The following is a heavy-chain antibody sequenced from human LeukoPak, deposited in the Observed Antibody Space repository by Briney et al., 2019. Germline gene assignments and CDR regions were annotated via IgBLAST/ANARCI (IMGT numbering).Heavy chain of an antibody. D-gene: IGHD2-15*01. CDR1: GGTFSSYA. V-gene: IGHV1-69*04. Sequence: SVKVSCKASGGTFSSYAISWVRQAPGQGLEWMGRIIPILGIANYAQKFQGRVTITADKSTSTAYMELSSLRSEDTAVYYCASTHSNYYYGMDVWGQGTTVTVS. J-gene: IGHJ6*02. CDR2: IIPILGIA. CDR3: ASTHSNYYYGMDV.